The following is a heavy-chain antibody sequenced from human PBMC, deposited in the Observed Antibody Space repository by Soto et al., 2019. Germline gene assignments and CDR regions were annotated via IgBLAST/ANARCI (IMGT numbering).Heavy chain of an antibody. J-gene: IGHJ3*01. Sequence: QAQLLQSGAEVKKPGASVKVSCKASGYTFINYFIHWVRQAPGQRLEWIGIVDPSRGSADYAQKXXGXXXXXXXXSTRTVFMDLSSLRSEDTAVYYCARPLIGNTVDLWGQGTTVIVSS. CDR2: VDPSRGSA. D-gene: IGHD1-7*01. CDR1: GYTFINYF. V-gene: IGHV1-46*01. CDR3: ARPLIGNTVDL.